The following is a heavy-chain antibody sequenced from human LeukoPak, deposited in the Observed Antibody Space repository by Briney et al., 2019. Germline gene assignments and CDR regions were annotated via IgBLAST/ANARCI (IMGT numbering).Heavy chain of an antibody. V-gene: IGHV3-15*01. J-gene: IGHJ4*02. Sequence: GGSLRLSCKGSGFAFTNACMSWVRLAPGKGLEWVGHSKSQTAGGTTDYAAPVKGRFTISRDDSKNTLYLQLNSLKTEDTAVYYCTTGTWIQLWLADYWGQGTLVTVSS. CDR3: TTGTWIQLWLADY. CDR1: GFAFTNAC. CDR2: SKSQTAGGTT. D-gene: IGHD5-18*01.